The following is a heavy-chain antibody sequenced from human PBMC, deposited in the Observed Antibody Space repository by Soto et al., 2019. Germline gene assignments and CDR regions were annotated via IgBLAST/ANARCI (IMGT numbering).Heavy chain of an antibody. CDR2: ISSSSSTI. D-gene: IGHD4-17*01. CDR3: ARIGRLRWGDY. V-gene: IGHV3-48*01. Sequence: EVQLVESGGGLVQPGGSLRLSCAASGFTFSSYSMNWVRQAPGKGLEWVSYISSSSSTIYYADSVKGRFTISRDNAKNSLYLKMTSLRAEDTAVYYCARIGRLRWGDYWGQGTLVTVSS. CDR1: GFTFSSYS. J-gene: IGHJ4*02.